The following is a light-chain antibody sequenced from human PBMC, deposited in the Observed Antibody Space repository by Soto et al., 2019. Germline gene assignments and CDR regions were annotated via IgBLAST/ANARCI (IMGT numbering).Light chain of an antibody. V-gene: IGKV3-15*01. CDR2: DAS. J-gene: IGKJ1*01. CDR1: QIVRSG. Sequence: EIVLTQSPGTLSLSPGERATLSCLASQIVRSGSLAWYQQKPGQAPSLLIYDASTRATGIPARFSGSGSGTDSTLTISGLQSEDFAVYYCQQYNNWPQTFGQGTKVDIK. CDR3: QQYNNWPQT.